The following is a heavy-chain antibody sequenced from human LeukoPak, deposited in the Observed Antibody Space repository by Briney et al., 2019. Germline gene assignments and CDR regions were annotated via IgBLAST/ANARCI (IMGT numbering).Heavy chain of an antibody. J-gene: IGHJ6*02. CDR1: GYTFTSYY. Sequence: ASVKVSCKASGYTFTSYYMHWVRQAPGQGLEWMGIINPSGGSTSYAQKFQGRVTMTRDTSTSTVYMELSSLRSEDTAVYYCARDLIAVAGTPGNYYGMDVWGQGTTVTVSS. V-gene: IGHV1-46*01. CDR3: ARDLIAVAGTPGNYYGMDV. D-gene: IGHD6-19*01. CDR2: INPSGGST.